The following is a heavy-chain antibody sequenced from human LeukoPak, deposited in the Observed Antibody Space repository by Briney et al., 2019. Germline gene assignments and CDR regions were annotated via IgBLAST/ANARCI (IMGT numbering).Heavy chain of an antibody. V-gene: IGHV3-23*01. CDR2: ISASGGST. J-gene: IGHJ4*02. CDR3: AKGSRDIVVAPASSDY. D-gene: IGHD2-2*01. CDR1: GFTFTNYA. Sequence: GGSLRLSCAASGFTFTNYAMSGVRQAPGKGLEWVSVISASGGSTYYADSVKGRFTISRDNSKNTLYLQMNGLRAEDTAVYYCAKGSRDIVVAPASSDYWGQGTLVTVSS.